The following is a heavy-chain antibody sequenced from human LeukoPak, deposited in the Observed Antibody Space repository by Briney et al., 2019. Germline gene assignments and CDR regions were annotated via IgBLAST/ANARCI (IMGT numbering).Heavy chain of an antibody. CDR3: ARGTLRDYYGSGSYYFDY. CDR1: GYTFTSYA. Sequence: ASVKVSCKASGYTFTSYAMNWVRQAPGQGLEWMGGIIPIFGTANYAQKFQGRVTITADKSTSTAYMELSSLRSEDTAVYYCARGTLRDYYGSGSYYFDYWGQGTLVTVSS. J-gene: IGHJ4*02. D-gene: IGHD3-10*01. CDR2: IIPIFGTA. V-gene: IGHV1-69*06.